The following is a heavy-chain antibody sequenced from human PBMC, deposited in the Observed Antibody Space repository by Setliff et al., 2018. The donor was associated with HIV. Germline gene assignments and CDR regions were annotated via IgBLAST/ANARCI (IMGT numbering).Heavy chain of an antibody. Sequence: PSETLSLTCTVSGASIARSNYYWGWIRQPPGKGLEWIGSIHYTGSTYLNPSLKSRVTIFVDTSKNEFSLKMTSVTAADTAVYYCARPGSLFYWVDPWGQGTLVTVSS. J-gene: IGHJ5*02. CDR2: IHYTGST. D-gene: IGHD3-3*01. CDR1: GASIARSNYY. V-gene: IGHV4-39*01. CDR3: ARPGSLFYWVDP.